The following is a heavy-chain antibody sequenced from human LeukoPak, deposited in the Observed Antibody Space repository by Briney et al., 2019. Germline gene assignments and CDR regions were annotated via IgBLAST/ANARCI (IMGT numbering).Heavy chain of an antibody. J-gene: IGHJ4*02. CDR1: GGSISSSSYY. CDR2: IYYSGST. V-gene: IGHV4-39*01. Sequence: SETLSLTCTVSGGSISSSSYYWGWIRQPPGKGLEWIGSIYYSGSTYYNPSLKSRVTISVDTSKNQFSLKLSSVTAADTAVYYCARHDLDYGDYLNFDYWGQGTLVSVSS. D-gene: IGHD4-17*01. CDR3: ARHDLDYGDYLNFDY.